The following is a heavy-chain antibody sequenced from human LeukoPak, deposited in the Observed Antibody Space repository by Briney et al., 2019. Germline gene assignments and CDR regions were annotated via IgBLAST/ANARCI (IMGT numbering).Heavy chain of an antibody. CDR3: ARPTGATPHYFDY. V-gene: IGHV5-51*01. Sequence: GESLKISCRVSGYAFASYWIGWVRQMPGKGLEWMGIIYPGDSDTRYSPSFQGQVTISADKSISTAYLQWSSLKASDTAMYYCARPTGATPHYFDYWGQGTLVTVSS. CDR2: IYPGDSDT. CDR1: GYAFASYW. D-gene: IGHD1-26*01. J-gene: IGHJ4*02.